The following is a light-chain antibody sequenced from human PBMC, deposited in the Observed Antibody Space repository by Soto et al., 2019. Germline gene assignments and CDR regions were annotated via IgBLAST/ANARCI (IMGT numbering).Light chain of an antibody. CDR3: QSYDSSLSGSVV. Sequence: QSVLTQPPSVSGAPGQRVTISCTGSSSNIGAGYDVHWYQQLPGTAPKLLIYGNSNRPSGVPDRFSGYKSGTSAPLAITGLQAEDEADYYCQSYDSSLSGSVVFGGGTQLTVL. J-gene: IGLJ2*01. V-gene: IGLV1-40*01. CDR1: SSNIGAGYD. CDR2: GNS.